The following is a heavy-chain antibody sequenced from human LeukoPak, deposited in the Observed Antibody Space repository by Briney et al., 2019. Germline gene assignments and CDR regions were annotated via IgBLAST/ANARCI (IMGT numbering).Heavy chain of an antibody. D-gene: IGHD6-13*01. V-gene: IGHV6-1*01. J-gene: IGHJ4*02. CDR1: GDSVSSNSAT. Sequence: SQTLSLTCAISGDSVSSNSATWTWIRQSPSRGLEWLGRTYYRSRWYNDYAISVKSRITINPDTSKNHFSLQLNSVIPEDTAVYYCARGSSSNSWYIDYWGQGTRVTVSS. CDR2: TYYRSRWYN. CDR3: ARGSSSNSWYIDY.